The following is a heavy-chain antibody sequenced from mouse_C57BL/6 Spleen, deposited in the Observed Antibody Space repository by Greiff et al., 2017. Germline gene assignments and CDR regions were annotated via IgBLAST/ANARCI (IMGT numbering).Heavy chain of an antibody. CDR2: IYPGDGDT. CDR3: AREVLYYGSRWWYFDV. J-gene: IGHJ1*03. V-gene: IGHV1-80*01. Sequence: VQLQQSGAELVKPGASVKISCKASGYAFSSYWMNWVKQRPGKGLEWIGQIYPGDGDTNYNGKFKGKAKLTADKSSSTAYMQLSSLTSEGSAVYFCAREVLYYGSRWWYFDVWGTGTAVTVSS. D-gene: IGHD2-1*01. CDR1: GYAFSSYW.